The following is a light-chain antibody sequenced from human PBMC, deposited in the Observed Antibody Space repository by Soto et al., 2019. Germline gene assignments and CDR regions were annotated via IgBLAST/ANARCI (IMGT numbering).Light chain of an antibody. V-gene: IGKV3-15*01. CDR3: QQYNNWPPT. Sequence: VVMTQSPATLSVSPGERATLSCRASQSVTSNFAWYQQKPGQPPSLLIYDASTRATGVLARFSVSGSGTEFTLPISSLQSEDFAVYYCQQYNNWPPTFGQGTKVEIK. J-gene: IGKJ1*01. CDR2: DAS. CDR1: QSVTSN.